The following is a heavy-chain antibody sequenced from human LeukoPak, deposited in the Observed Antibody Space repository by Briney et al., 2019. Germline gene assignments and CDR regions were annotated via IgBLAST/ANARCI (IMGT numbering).Heavy chain of an antibody. CDR1: GYTFTSYG. J-gene: IGHJ4*02. V-gene: IGHV1-18*01. D-gene: IGHD6-13*01. CDR3: ARDEYGGYSSSWYPDY. Sequence: GASVKVSCKASGYTFTSYGISWVRQAPGQGLEWMGWISAYNGNTNYAQKLQGRVTMTTDTSTSTAYMELRSLRSDDTAVYYCARDEYGGYSSSWYPDYWGQGTLVTVSS. CDR2: ISAYNGNT.